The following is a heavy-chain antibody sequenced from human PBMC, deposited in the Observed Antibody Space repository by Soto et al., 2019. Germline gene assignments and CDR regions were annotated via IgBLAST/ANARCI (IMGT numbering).Heavy chain of an antibody. V-gene: IGHV3-30-3*01. CDR1: GFTFSSYA. D-gene: IGHD5-18*01. J-gene: IGHJ4*02. CDR3: AREKGLQLWPYYFDY. Sequence: SLRLSCAASGFTFSSYAMHWVRQAPGKGLEWVAVISYDGSNKYYADSVKGRFTISRDNSKNTLYLQMNSLRAEDTAVYYCAREKGLQLWPYYFDYWGQGTLVTVSS. CDR2: ISYDGSNK.